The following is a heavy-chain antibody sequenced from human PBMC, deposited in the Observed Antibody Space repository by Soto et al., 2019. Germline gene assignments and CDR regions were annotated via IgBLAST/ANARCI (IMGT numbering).Heavy chain of an antibody. CDR3: EGDSSGWPYYFDY. CDR1: GDSFTSYW. J-gene: IGHJ4*02. Sequence: GESQKISYKGSGDSFTSYWIAWVRQMPGKGLEWMGIIYLSDSDARYIPSFQVRVTTSAEKPIRPASLLWGSLKASDTAMFYGEGDSSGWPYYFDYWGKGTLDTVSS. V-gene: IGHV5-51*04. D-gene: IGHD6-19*01. CDR2: IYLSDSDA.